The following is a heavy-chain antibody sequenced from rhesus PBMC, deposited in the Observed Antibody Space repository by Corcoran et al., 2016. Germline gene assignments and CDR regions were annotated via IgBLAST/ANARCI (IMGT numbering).Heavy chain of an antibody. CDR2: IYGSGGGT. Sequence: QVQLQESGPGLVKPSETLSLTCAVSGGSISDDYYWSWIRQPPGKGLEWIGYIYGSGGGTHYNPSLKIRVTISIGTSKNQFSLKLSSVTAADTAVYYCAIRGYSGPYYFDYWGQGVLVTVSS. CDR1: GGSISDDYY. J-gene: IGHJ4*01. CDR3: AIRGYSGPYYFDY. V-gene: IGHV4-106*01. D-gene: IGHD5-42*01.